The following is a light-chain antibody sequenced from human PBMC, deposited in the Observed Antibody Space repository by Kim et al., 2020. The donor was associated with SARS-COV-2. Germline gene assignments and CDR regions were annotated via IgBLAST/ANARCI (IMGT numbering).Light chain of an antibody. CDR1: NIGSES. Sequence: SYELTQPLSVSVALGQTARITCGGSNIGSESVHWYQQKPGQAPVLVIYCDSDRPSGIPERFSGSNSGNTATLTISRAEAGDEADYYCQVWDSSSTRVFGGGTQLTVL. CDR2: CDS. J-gene: IGLJ3*02. V-gene: IGLV3-21*04. CDR3: QVWDSSSTRV.